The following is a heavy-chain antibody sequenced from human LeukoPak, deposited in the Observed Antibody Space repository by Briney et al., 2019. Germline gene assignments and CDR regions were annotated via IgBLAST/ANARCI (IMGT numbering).Heavy chain of an antibody. D-gene: IGHD3-22*01. V-gene: IGHV3-9*03. CDR3: AKDRAPLNYDSSGGFDY. CDR2: ISWNSGSI. Sequence: GGSLRLSCAASGFTFDDYAMHWVRQAPGKGLEWVSGISWNSGSIGYADSVKGRFTISRDNAKNSLYLQMNSLRAEDMALYYCAKDRAPLNYDSSGGFDYWGQGNLVTVSS. CDR1: GFTFDDYA. J-gene: IGHJ4*02.